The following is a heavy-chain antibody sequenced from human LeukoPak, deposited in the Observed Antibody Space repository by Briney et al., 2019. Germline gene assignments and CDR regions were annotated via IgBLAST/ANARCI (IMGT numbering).Heavy chain of an antibody. CDR2: MNPNSGNT. CDR3: ARKGPANYYYYYMDV. J-gene: IGHJ6*03. D-gene: IGHD2-2*01. V-gene: IGHV1-8*01. CDR1: GYTFTCYD. Sequence: ASVKDSCKASGYTFTCYDINWVRQATGQGLEWMGWMNPNSGNTGYAQKFQGRVTMTRNTSISTAYMELSSLRSEDTAVYFCARKGPANYYYYYMDVWGKGTTVTVSS.